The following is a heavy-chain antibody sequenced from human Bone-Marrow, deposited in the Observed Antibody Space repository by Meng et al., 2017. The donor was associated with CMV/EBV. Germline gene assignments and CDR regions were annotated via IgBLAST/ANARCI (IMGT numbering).Heavy chain of an antibody. D-gene: IGHD1-26*01. CDR3: VRDNGGSYYFDY. CDR1: GFTISSEY. J-gene: IGHJ4*02. CDR2: IYSGGST. V-gene: IGHV3-66*02. Sequence: SCGAYGFTISSEYMRWVRQVPGKGLEWVSVIYSGGSTDYADSVKGRFTISRDISKNTLFLQINYLRPEDTSIYYCVRDNGGSYYFDYWGQGSLVTVSS.